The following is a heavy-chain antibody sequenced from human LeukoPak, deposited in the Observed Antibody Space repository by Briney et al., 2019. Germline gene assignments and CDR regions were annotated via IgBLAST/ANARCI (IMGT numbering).Heavy chain of an antibody. J-gene: IGHJ4*02. CDR3: ARVNGRYYDSSGYYYVGPYYFDY. CDR2: IYYSGST. D-gene: IGHD3-22*01. V-gene: IGHV4-59*11. Sequence: KPSETLSLTCTVSGGSFSSHYWSWIRQPPGKGLEWIGYIYYSGSTNYNPSLKSRVTISVDTSKNQFSLKLSSVTAADTAVYYCARVNGRYYDSSGYYYVGPYYFDYWGQGTLVTVSS. CDR1: GGSFSSHY.